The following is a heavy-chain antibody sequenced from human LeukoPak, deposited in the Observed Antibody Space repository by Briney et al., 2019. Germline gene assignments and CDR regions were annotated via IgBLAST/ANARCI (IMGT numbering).Heavy chain of an antibody. CDR1: GGSISSYY. V-gene: IGHV4-59*01. Sequence: SETLSLTCTVSGGSISSYYWSWIRQPPGKGLEWIGYIYYSGSTNYNPSLKSRVTISVDTSKNQFSLKLSSVTAADTAVYYCAGRYCSSTSCYKYDSWNFGYWGQGTLVTVSS. D-gene: IGHD2-2*02. J-gene: IGHJ4*02. CDR3: AGRYCSSTSCYKYDSWNFGY. CDR2: IYYSGST.